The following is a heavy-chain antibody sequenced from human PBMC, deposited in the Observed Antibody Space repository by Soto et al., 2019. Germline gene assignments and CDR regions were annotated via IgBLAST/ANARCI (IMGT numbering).Heavy chain of an antibody. CDR2: ISAYNGNT. D-gene: IGHD3-9*01. Sequence: ASVQVSVKASGCTFISYGTSWVRQAPGQGLEWMGWISAYNGNTNYAQKLQGRVTMTTDTSTSTAYMELRSLRSDDTAVYYCARAVLRYFDLDVWGQGTTVTVSS. V-gene: IGHV1-18*04. CDR3: ARAVLRYFDLDV. CDR1: GCTFISYG. J-gene: IGHJ6*02.